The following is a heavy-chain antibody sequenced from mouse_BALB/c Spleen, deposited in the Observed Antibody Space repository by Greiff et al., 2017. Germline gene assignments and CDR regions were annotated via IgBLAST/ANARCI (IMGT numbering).Heavy chain of an antibody. V-gene: IGHV1-7*01. CDR2: INPSTGYT. Sequence: VQLQQSGAELAKPGASVKMSCKASGYTFTSYWMHWVKQRPGQGLEWIGYINPSTGYTEYNQKFKDKATLTADKSSSTAYMQLSSLTSEDSAVYYCARIYYYGSHYYYAMDYWGQGTSVTVSS. CDR1: GYTFTSYW. CDR3: ARIYYYGSHYYYAMDY. D-gene: IGHD1-1*01. J-gene: IGHJ4*01.